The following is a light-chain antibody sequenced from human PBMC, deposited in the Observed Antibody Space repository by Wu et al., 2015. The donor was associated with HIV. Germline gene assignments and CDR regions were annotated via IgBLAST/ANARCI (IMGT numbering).Light chain of an antibody. Sequence: VMTQSPATLSVSPGERATLSCRASQSVSSNLAWYQQKPGQAPRLLIYGASIRATGIPARFSGSGSGTEFTLTISILQSEDFAVYYCQQYNNWPGTFGPGTKVDIK. CDR2: GAS. V-gene: IGKV3D-15*03. J-gene: IGKJ3*01. CDR3: QQYNNWPGT. CDR1: QSVSSN.